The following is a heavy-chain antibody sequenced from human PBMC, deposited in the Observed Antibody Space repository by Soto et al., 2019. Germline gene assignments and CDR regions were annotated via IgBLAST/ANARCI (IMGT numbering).Heavy chain of an antibody. V-gene: IGHV1-3*01. CDR2: VNAGNDNT. CDR1: GYTFTNNV. J-gene: IGHJ4*02. D-gene: IGHD5-18*01. Sequence: QVHLVQSGAEVKKPGASVKVSCKTSGYTFTNNVIHWVRQAPGQRLEWMGWVNAGNDNTKWSREFQGRLTLPKDTPATTAYMELSSLTSEDTAIFFCAREVPYGYSRFDYWGQGTLVTVSS. CDR3: AREVPYGYSRFDY.